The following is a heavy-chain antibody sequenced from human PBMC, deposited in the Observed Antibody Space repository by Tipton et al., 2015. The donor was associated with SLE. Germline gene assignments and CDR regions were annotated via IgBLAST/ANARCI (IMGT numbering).Heavy chain of an antibody. V-gene: IGHV4-39*07. J-gene: IGHJ4*02. D-gene: IGHD6-13*01. CDR1: GGSISSSSYY. CDR2: IYHSGST. CDR3: ARDIAAAGTYYFDY. Sequence: TLSLTCTVSGGSISSSSYYWGWIRQPPGKGLEWIGSIYHSGSTYYNPSLKSRVTISVDTSKNQFSLKLSSVTAADTAVYYCARDIAAAGTYYFDYWGQGTLVTVSS.